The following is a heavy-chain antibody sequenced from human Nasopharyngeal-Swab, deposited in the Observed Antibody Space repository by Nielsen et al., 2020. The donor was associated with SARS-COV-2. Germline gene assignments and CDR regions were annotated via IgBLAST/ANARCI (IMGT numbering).Heavy chain of an antibody. CDR3: ARTTVKNWYFDL. CDR1: GGAFSSYA. J-gene: IGHJ2*01. Sequence: SVKVSCKASGGAFSSYAISWVRQAPGQGLEWMGGIIPIFGTANYAQKFQGRVTITADESTSTAYMELSSLRSEDTAVYYCARTTVKNWYFDLWGRGTLVTVSS. D-gene: IGHD4-17*01. CDR2: IIPIFGTA. V-gene: IGHV1-69*13.